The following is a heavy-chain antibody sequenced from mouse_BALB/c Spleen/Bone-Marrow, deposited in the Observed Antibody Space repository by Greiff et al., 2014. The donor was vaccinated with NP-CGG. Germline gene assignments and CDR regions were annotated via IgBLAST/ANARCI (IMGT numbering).Heavy chain of an antibody. V-gene: IGHV14-3*02. J-gene: IGHJ2*01. CDR1: GFNIKDTY. Sequence: VHVKQSGAELVKPGASVKLSCTASGFNIKDTYMHWVKQRPEQGLEWIGRIDPANGNTKYDPKFQGKATITADTSSNTAYLQLSSLTSEDTAVYYCARYRLGTYFDYWGQGITLTVSS. D-gene: IGHD1-2*01. CDR3: ARYRLGTYFDY. CDR2: IDPANGNT.